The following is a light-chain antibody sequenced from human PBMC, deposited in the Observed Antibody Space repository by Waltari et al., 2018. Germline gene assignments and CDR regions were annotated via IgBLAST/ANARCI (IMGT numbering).Light chain of an antibody. CDR1: SSTLGRHY. V-gene: IGLV1-47*01. CDR3: AAWDDILSGYV. CDR2: WND. Sequence: QSVLTQPPSASGTPGQRVTISCSGSSSTLGRHYVYWLLQVPGTAPRTLIHWNDQRPSGVPDRFSGSKSGTSGSQAISGLRSEDEGDYYCAAWDDILSGYVFATGTRVTVL. J-gene: IGLJ1*01.